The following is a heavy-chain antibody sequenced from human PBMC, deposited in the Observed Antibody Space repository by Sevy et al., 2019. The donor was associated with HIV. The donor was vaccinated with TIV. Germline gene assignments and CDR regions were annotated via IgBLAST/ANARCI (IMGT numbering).Heavy chain of an antibody. Sequence: GGSLRLSCAASGFTVSSSYMSWVRQAPGKGLEWVSVIYSGGSTYYADSVKGRFTISSDNSKVTLYLQMISLRAEDTAVYYCARVGRPSDYDFWSGYYTGMDSAPFYFDYWGQGTLVTVSS. CDR1: GFTVSSSY. CDR2: IYSGGST. D-gene: IGHD3-3*01. V-gene: IGHV3-53*01. J-gene: IGHJ4*02. CDR3: ARVGRPSDYDFWSGYYTGMDSAPFYFDY.